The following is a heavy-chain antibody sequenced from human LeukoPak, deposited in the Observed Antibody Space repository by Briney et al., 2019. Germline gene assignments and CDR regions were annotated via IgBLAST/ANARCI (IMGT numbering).Heavy chain of an antibody. Sequence: GGSLRLSCAASGFTFSDYYMSWMRQAPGKGLEGVSYISSSGSTIYYADSVKGRFTISRDNSKNTLYLQINSLRAEDMALYYCAKSSDGSTSFDQWGQGTLVTVSS. J-gene: IGHJ4*02. CDR2: ISSSGSTI. D-gene: IGHD2-2*01. V-gene: IGHV3-11*01. CDR1: GFTFSDYY. CDR3: AKSSDGSTSFDQ.